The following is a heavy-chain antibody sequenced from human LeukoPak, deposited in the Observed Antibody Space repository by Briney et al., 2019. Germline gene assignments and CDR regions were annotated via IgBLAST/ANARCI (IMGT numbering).Heavy chain of an antibody. V-gene: IGHV1-69*17. CDR1: GGTFSIYA. CDR2: IIPIFGIA. D-gene: IGHD3-9*01. CDR3: ARAVLSGYDILTGYQD. Sequence: SVRVSCKASGGTFSIYAISWVRQAPGQGLEGMGRIIPIFGIANYAQKFQGRVTITADKSTSTAYMELSSLRSEDTAVYYCARAVLSGYDILTGYQDWGQGTLVTVSS. J-gene: IGHJ4*02.